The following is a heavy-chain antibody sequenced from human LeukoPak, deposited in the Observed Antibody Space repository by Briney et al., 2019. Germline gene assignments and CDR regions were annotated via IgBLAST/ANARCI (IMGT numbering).Heavy chain of an antibody. Sequence: GRSLRLSCAASGFTVSSYGMHWFRQAPGKGLEWVAVISYDGSNKYYADSVKGRFTISRDNSKNTLYLQMNSLRAEDTAVYYCAKGDVGDTAIFDNWGQGTLVTVSS. CDR1: GFTVSSYG. V-gene: IGHV3-30*18. CDR3: AKGDVGDTAIFDN. J-gene: IGHJ4*02. CDR2: ISYDGSNK. D-gene: IGHD5-18*01.